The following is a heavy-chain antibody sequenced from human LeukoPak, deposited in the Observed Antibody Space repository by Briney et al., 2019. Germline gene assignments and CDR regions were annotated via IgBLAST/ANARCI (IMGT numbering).Heavy chain of an antibody. J-gene: IGHJ4*02. CDR2: ISYDGSNK. CDR3: AGVVLAGPFDY. Sequence: GGSLRLSCAASGFTFSSYGMHWVRQAPGKGLEWVAVISYDGSNKYYADSVKGRFTTSRDNSKNTLYLQMNSLRAEDTAVYYCAGVVLAGPFDYWGQGTLVTVSS. CDR1: GFTFSSYG. D-gene: IGHD2-2*01. V-gene: IGHV3-30*03.